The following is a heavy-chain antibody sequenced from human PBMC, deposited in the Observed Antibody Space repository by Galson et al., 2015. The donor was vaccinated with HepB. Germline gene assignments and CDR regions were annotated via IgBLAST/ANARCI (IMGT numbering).Heavy chain of an antibody. CDR2: ISAYNGNT. CDR3: ARDNDILTGYTYYCYYYGMDV. J-gene: IGHJ6*02. D-gene: IGHD3-9*01. CDR1: GYTSTSYG. V-gene: IGHV1-18*04. Sequence: SVKVSCKASGYTSTSYGISWVRQAPGQGLEWMGWISAYNGNTNYAQKLQGRVTMTTDTSTSTAYMELRSLRSDDTAVYYCARDNDILTGYTYYCYYYGMDVWGQGTTVTVSS.